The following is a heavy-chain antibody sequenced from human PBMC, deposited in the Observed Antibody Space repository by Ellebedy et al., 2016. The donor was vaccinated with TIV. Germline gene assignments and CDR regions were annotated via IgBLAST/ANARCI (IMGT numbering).Heavy chain of an antibody. D-gene: IGHD7-27*01. CDR3: AGETLGGRGDY. Sequence: SVKVSCXASGGTFSSYAISWVRQAPGQGLEWMGGIIPIFGTANYAQKFQGRVTITADESTSTAYMELSSLRSEDTAVYYCAGETLGGRGDYWGQGTLVTVSS. CDR1: GGTFSSYA. V-gene: IGHV1-69*13. J-gene: IGHJ4*02. CDR2: IIPIFGTA.